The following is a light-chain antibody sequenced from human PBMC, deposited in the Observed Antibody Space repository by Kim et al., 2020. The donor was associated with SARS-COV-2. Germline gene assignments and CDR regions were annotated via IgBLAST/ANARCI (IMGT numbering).Light chain of an antibody. Sequence: LSPGERATLSCRASQSVSRYLAWYQQKPGQAPRLLIYDASNRASGIPARFSGSGSGTDFTLTISSLEPEDFAVYYCQHRSKWPLTFGGGTKVDIK. CDR1: QSVSRY. V-gene: IGKV3-11*01. J-gene: IGKJ4*01. CDR2: DAS. CDR3: QHRSKWPLT.